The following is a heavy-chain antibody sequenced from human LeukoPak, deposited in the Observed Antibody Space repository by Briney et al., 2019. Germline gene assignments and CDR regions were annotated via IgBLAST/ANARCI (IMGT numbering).Heavy chain of an antibody. D-gene: IGHD1-26*01. CDR3: ARHLSGSYSFDY. CDR1: GVSFSGYY. V-gene: IGHV4-34*12. CDR2: IIYSGST. Sequence: PSETLSLTCAVYGVSFSGYYWSWVRQPPGKGLEWIGQIIYSGSTNYNPSLKSRVTLSLDTSKRHFSLKLNSVTAADTAVYYCARHLSGSYSFDYWGQGTLVTVSS. J-gene: IGHJ4*02.